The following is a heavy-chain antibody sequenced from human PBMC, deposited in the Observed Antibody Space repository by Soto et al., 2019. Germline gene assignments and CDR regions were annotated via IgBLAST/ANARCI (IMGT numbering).Heavy chain of an antibody. CDR2: INAGNGNT. D-gene: IGHD6-19*01. J-gene: IGHJ5*02. CDR1: GYTFTSYA. Sequence: ASVKVSCKASGYTFTSYAMHWVRQAPGQRLEWMGWINAGNGNTKYSQRFQGRVTITRDTSASTAYMELSSLRSEDTAVYYCARDRRAVAGINWFDPGGQGTLVTVSS. CDR3: ARDRRAVAGINWFDP. V-gene: IGHV1-3*01.